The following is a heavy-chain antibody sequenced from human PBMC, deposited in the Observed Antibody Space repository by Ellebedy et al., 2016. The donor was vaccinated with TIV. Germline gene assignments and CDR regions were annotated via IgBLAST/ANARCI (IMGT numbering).Heavy chain of an antibody. D-gene: IGHD1-1*01. CDR3: AKRRATTGSGMDV. CDR1: GFTFRKSD. Sequence: GGSLRLSXAASGFTFRKSDMRWVRQAPGKGLEWVSAISGTDGSIKYADSVKGRFTISRDDSQNTPYLQMNSLRAEDTAVYYCAKRRATTGSGMDVWGQGTAVTVSS. CDR2: ISGTDGSI. V-gene: IGHV3-23*01. J-gene: IGHJ6*02.